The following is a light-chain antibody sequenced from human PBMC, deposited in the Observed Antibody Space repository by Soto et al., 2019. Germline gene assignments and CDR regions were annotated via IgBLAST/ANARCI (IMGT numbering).Light chain of an antibody. CDR1: QDISNY. V-gene: IGKV1-33*01. Sequence: DSQMSQSPCSLSASVGDRVTITCQARQDISNYLNWYQQKPGKAPKLLIYDAANLETGVPSRFSGSGSGTDFTFTISSLQPEDIATYYCQQYDNLPLTFGGGTKVDIK. CDR3: QQYDNLPLT. CDR2: DAA. J-gene: IGKJ4*01.